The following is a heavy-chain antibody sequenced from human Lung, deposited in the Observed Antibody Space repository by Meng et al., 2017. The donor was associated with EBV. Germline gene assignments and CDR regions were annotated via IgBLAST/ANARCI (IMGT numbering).Heavy chain of an antibody. Sequence: QVQLVQSGAEVKKTGASVKVSCKASGYTFTSYDINWVRQGTGQGLEWMGWMNPNRGTTGYAQKFQGRVTMTRNISKSTAYMDLSSLRSEDTAVYYCAASSSSWYQNWFDPWGQGTLVTVSS. CDR1: GYTFTSYD. J-gene: IGHJ5*02. D-gene: IGHD6-13*01. V-gene: IGHV1-8*01. CDR3: AASSSSWYQNWFDP. CDR2: MNPNRGTT.